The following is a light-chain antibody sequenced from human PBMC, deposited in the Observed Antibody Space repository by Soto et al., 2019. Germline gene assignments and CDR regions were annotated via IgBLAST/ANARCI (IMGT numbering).Light chain of an antibody. J-gene: IGLJ2*01. Sequence: QSALTQPPSASGSPGQSVTISCTGTRSDVGYYNFVSWYQQHPGKAPKLMIYEVTKRPSGVPDRFSGSKSGNTASLTVSGLQAGDEADYYCSSYAGFDSVVFGGGTQLTVL. CDR2: EVT. CDR3: SSYAGFDSVV. CDR1: RSDVGYYNF. V-gene: IGLV2-8*01.